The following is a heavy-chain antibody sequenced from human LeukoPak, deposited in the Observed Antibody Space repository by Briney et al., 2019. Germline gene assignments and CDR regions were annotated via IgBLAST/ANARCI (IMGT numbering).Heavy chain of an antibody. CDR3: AKQPLNDYIWEN. Sequence: PGGSLRLSCAASGFTFCSYAMTWVRQAPGKGLEWVSTISGSGAATYYADSVKGRFTISRDNSKNTMYLQMTSLRAEDTAVYYCAKQPLNDYIWENWGQGTLVTVSS. J-gene: IGHJ4*02. CDR1: GFTFCSYA. CDR2: ISGSGAAT. V-gene: IGHV3-23*01. D-gene: IGHD3-16*01.